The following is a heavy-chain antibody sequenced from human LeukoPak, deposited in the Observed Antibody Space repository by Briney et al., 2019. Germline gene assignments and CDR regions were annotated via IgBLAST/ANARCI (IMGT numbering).Heavy chain of an antibody. CDR1: GFTFSSYA. D-gene: IGHD3-16*02. J-gene: IGHJ6*03. V-gene: IGHV3-30-3*02. CDR3: AKSWGYTRLYYNYMEV. Sequence: PGGSLRLSCAASGFTFSSYAMHWVRQAPGKGLEWVAVISYDGSNKYYADSVKGRFTISRDDSKNTLSLQMNSLRAEDTALYYCAKSWGYTRLYYNYMEVWGKGTTVTVSS. CDR2: ISYDGSNK.